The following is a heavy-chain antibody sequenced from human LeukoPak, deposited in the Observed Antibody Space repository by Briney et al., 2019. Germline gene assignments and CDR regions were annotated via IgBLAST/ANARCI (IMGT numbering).Heavy chain of an antibody. J-gene: IGHJ6*03. CDR2: FDPEKGKT. D-gene: IGHD3-10*01. V-gene: IGHV1-24*01. CDR3: ARLYGSGSYYYYYMDV. CDR1: GYTFNELS. Sequence: ASVKVSCKVSGYTFNELSMHWVRQAPGKGLEWMGGFDPEKGKTIYAQKFQGRVTITRNTSISTAYMELSSLRSEDTAVYYCARLYGSGSYYYYYMDVWGKGTTVTVSS.